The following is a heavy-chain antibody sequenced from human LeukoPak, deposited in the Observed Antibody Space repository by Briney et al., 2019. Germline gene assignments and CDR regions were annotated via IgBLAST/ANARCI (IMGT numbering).Heavy chain of an antibody. CDR2: IYYTGSA. Sequence: SETLSLTCTVSGGPISNYFWSWIRQPPGKGLEWIGYIYYTGSANYSPSLKSRVTISIDTSKTQFSLKVSSVTAADTAIYYCVRSKSGTYGWFDPWGQGTLVTVFS. D-gene: IGHD4-17*01. J-gene: IGHJ5*02. CDR1: GGPISNYF. CDR3: VRSKSGTYGWFDP. V-gene: IGHV4-59*01.